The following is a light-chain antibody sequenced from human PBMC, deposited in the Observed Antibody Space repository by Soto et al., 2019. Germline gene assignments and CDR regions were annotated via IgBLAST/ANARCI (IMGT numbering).Light chain of an antibody. Sequence: QSVLTQPPSASGTPGQRVTISCSGGSSNIGTNTVNWYQQLPGSAPKLLIYANNQRPSGVPDRFSGSKSGTSASLAISGLQSEDEADYYCAASDDSLRGVLFGGGTTLTVL. CDR3: AASDDSLRGVL. J-gene: IGLJ3*02. CDR1: SSNIGTNT. V-gene: IGLV1-44*01. CDR2: ANN.